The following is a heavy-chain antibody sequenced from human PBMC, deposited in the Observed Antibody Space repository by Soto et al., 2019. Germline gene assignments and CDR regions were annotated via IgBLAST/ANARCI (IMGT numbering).Heavy chain of an antibody. J-gene: IGHJ4*02. CDR3: ARGRTLSRYSYGFFDY. CDR2: INHSGST. D-gene: IGHD5-18*01. Sequence: QVQLQQWGAGLLKPSETLSLTCAVYGGSFSGYYWSWIRQPPGKGLEWIGEINHSGSTNYNPSLKSRVTISVDTSKNQFSLKLSSVTAADTAVYYCARGRTLSRYSYGFFDYWGQGTLVTVSS. V-gene: IGHV4-34*01. CDR1: GGSFSGYY.